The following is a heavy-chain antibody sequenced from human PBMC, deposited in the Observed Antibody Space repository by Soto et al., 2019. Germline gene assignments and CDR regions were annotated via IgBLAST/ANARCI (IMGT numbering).Heavy chain of an antibody. CDR3: ARDRPTYYYGSGSSPSGWFDP. D-gene: IGHD3-10*01. CDR1: GGSISSYY. V-gene: IGHV4-59*01. CDR2: IYYSGST. Sequence: QVQLQESGPGLVKPSETLSLTCTVSGGSISSYYWSWIRQPPGKGLEWIGYIYYSGSTNYDPSIKSRVTISVDTSKNQFSLKLSSVTAADTAVYYCARDRPTYYYGSGSSPSGWFDPWGQGTLVTVSS. J-gene: IGHJ5*02.